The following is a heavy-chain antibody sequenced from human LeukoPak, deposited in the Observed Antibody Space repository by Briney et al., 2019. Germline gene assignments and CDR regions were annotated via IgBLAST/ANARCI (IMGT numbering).Heavy chain of an antibody. J-gene: IGHJ6*04. CDR2: IRYDGSNK. Sequence: GGSLRLSCAASGFTFSSYGMHWVRQAPGKGLEWVAFIRYDGSNKYYADSVKGRFTISRDNSKNTLYLQMNSLRAEDTAVYYCARDLGIAAVGTRMDVWGKGTTVTVSS. CDR3: ARDLGIAAVGTRMDV. CDR1: GFTFSSYG. D-gene: IGHD6-13*01. V-gene: IGHV3-30*02.